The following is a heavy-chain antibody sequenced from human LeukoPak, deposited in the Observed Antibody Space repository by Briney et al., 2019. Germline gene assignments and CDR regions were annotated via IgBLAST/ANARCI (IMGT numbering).Heavy chain of an antibody. CDR3: AKVRTPTLLGPFDY. J-gene: IGHJ4*02. CDR2: ISGSGGRT. D-gene: IGHD1/OR15-1a*01. CDR1: GFPFRSYV. V-gene: IGHV3-23*01. Sequence: GGSLRLSCAASGFPFRSYVMSWVRQAPGKGLQWVSTISGSGGRTYYADFVKGRFIVSRDSSKNTLYLQINSLRAEDTAVYYCAKVRTPTLLGPFDYWGQGTLVTVSS.